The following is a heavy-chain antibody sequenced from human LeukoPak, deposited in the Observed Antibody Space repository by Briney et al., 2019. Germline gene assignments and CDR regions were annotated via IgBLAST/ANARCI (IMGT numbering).Heavy chain of an antibody. CDR1: GGSISSYY. D-gene: IGHD3-10*01. J-gene: IGHJ5*02. CDR2: IYYSGST. V-gene: IGHV4-59*01. CDR3: ARDDGSGSYYNWFDP. Sequence: SETLSLTCTVSGGSISSYYWSWIRQPPGKGLEWIGYIYYSGSTNYNPSLKSRVTISVDTSKNQFSLKLSSVTAADTAVYYCARDDGSGSYYNWFDPWGQGTLVTVSS.